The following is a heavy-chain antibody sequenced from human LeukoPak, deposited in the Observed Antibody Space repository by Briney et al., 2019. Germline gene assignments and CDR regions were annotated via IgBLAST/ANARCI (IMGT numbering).Heavy chain of an antibody. CDR3: ARVGMITLGGAFDI. D-gene: IGHD3-16*01. V-gene: IGHV4-30-2*01. CDR2: IYHSGST. Sequence: PSQTLSLTCAVSGGSISSGGYSWSWIRQPPGKGLEWIGYIYHSGSTYYNPSLKSRVTISVDRSKNQFSLKLSSVIAADTAVYYCARVGMITLGGAFDIWGQGTMVTVSS. CDR1: GGSISSGGYS. J-gene: IGHJ3*02.